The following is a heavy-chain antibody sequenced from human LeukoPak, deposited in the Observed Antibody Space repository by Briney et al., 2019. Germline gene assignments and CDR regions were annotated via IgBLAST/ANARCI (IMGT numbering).Heavy chain of an antibody. CDR3: ARVDGATLIAAAGSIDY. D-gene: IGHD6-13*01. J-gene: IGHJ4*02. Sequence: SVKVSCKASGGTFSSNAISWVRQAPGQGLEWMGGIIPSFGTADYAQKFQGRVTITADESTSTAYMELSRLRSDDTAVYYCARVDGATLIAAAGSIDYWGQGTLVTVSS. CDR1: GGTFSSNA. CDR2: IIPSFGTA. V-gene: IGHV1-69*13.